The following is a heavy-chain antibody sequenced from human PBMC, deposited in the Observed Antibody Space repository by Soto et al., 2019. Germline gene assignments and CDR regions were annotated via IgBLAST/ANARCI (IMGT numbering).Heavy chain of an antibody. V-gene: IGHV4-59*01. J-gene: IGHJ5*02. Sequence: PSETLSLTCTVSGGSISSYYWSWIRQPPGKGLEWIGYIYYSGSTNYNPSLKSRVTISVDTSKNQFSLKLSSVTAADTAVYYCARMVCSGGSCYLPWFDPWGQGTLVTVSS. CDR2: IYYSGST. CDR3: ARMVCSGGSCYLPWFDP. CDR1: GGSISSYY. D-gene: IGHD2-15*01.